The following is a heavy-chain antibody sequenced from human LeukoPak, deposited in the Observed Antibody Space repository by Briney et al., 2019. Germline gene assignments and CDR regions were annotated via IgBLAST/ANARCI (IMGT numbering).Heavy chain of an antibody. J-gene: IGHJ4*02. CDR1: GFTFSDYY. CDR3: AREPYYHDSSGYVSDY. D-gene: IGHD3-22*01. CDR2: ISSSGSFI. Sequence: PGGSLRLSCAASGFTFSDYYMSWIRQAPGKGLEWVSYISSSGSFIYYADSVKGRFTISRDNAKNSLYLQMNSLRAEDTAVYYCAREPYYHDSSGYVSDYWGQGTLVTVSS. V-gene: IGHV3-11*01.